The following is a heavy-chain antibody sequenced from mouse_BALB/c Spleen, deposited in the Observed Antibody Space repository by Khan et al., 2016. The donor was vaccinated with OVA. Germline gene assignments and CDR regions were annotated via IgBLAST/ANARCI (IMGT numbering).Heavy chain of an antibody. CDR3: KRHEGLNPYDAMDY. J-gene: IGHJ4*01. Sequence: EVELVESGGDLVKPGGSLKLSCAASGFAFSSYDMSWVRQTPEKRLEWVAIINSRGSYTYSSDRVKDRFPISRDNARNPLYLQMSRLRSEDSAWYDCKRHEGLNPYDAMDYWGQGTSVTGSS. CDR1: GFAFSSYD. V-gene: IGHV5-9*02. CDR2: INSRGSYT.